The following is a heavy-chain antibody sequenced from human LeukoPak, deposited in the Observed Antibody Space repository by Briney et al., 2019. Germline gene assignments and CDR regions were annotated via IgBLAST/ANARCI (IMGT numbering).Heavy chain of an antibody. V-gene: IGHV4-4*07. D-gene: IGHD3-10*01. Sequence: SETLSLTCTVSGGSISSYYWSWIRQPAGKGLEWTGRIYTSGSTNYNPSLKSRVTMSVDTSKNQFPLKLSSVTAADTAVYYCARGLYGSGSYSVDYWGQGTLVTVSS. CDR1: GGSISSYY. CDR2: IYTSGST. CDR3: ARGLYGSGSYSVDY. J-gene: IGHJ4*02.